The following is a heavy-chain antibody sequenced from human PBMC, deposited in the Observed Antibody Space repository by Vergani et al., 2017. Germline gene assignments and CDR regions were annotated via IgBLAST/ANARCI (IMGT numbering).Heavy chain of an antibody. V-gene: IGHV1-46*01. D-gene: IGHD2-2*01. CDR2: INPSGGST. J-gene: IGHJ6*02. Sequence: QVQLVQSGAEVKKPGASVKVSCKASGYTFTSYYMHWVRQAPGQGLEWMGIINPSGGSTSYAQKFQGRVTMTRDTSTSTVYMELSSLRSEDTAVYYCARGGIVVVPAAMSAYYYYGMYVWGQGP. CDR3: ARGGIVVVPAAMSAYYYYGMYV. CDR1: GYTFTSYY.